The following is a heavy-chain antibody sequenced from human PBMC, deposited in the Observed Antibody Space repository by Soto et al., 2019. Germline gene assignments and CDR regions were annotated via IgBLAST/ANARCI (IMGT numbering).Heavy chain of an antibody. D-gene: IGHD3-9*01. J-gene: IGHJ6*03. CDR3: AKDPAVLRYSYYYMDV. Sequence: GGSLRLSCAASGFTFSSYATSWVRQAPGKGLEWVSAISGSGGSTYYADSVKGRFTISRDNSKNTLYLQMNSLRAEDTAVYYCAKDPAVLRYSYYYMDVWGKGTTVTVSS. CDR2: ISGSGGST. CDR1: GFTFSSYA. V-gene: IGHV3-23*01.